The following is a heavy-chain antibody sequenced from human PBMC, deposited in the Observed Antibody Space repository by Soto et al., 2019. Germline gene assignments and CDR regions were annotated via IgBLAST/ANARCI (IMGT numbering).Heavy chain of an antibody. V-gene: IGHV3-33*01. Sequence: GGSLGLSCAASGVFFSSYGMHWVRQAPGKGLEWVAVILYDGRHKYYADSVKDRFTISRDNSKNTLFLQVNSLRAEDTAVYYYARYLHNYGHVVDYWGHGT. J-gene: IGHJ4*01. CDR1: GVFFSSYG. CDR2: ILYDGRHK. D-gene: IGHD5-18*01. CDR3: ARYLHNYGHVVDY.